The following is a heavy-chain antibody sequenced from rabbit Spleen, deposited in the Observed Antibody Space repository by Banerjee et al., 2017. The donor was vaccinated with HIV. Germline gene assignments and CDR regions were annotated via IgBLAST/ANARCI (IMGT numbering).Heavy chain of an antibody. V-gene: IGHV1S45*01. CDR3: ARNANGGWDL. CDR1: GVSFGSNDY. Sequence: EQLEESGGGLVKPEGSLTLTCKASGVSFGSNDYMCWVRQAPGRGLEWIACIYSGNSGYTYYATWATGRFTCSKTSSTTVTLQVTSLTAADTASYFCARNANGGWDLWGPGTLVTVS. CDR2: IYSGNSGYT. J-gene: IGHJ4*01. D-gene: IGHD4-1*01.